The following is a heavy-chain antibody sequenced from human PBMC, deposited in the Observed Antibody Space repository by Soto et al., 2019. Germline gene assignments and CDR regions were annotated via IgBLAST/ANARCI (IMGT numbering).Heavy chain of an antibody. V-gene: IGHV1-3*01. CDR3: ARGTGEYSTGWYAYDY. CDR2: INAGNGNT. Sequence: ASVKVSCKASGYTFTSYAMHWVRQAPGQRLEWMGWINAGNGNTKYSQKFQGRVTITRDTSASTAYMELSSLRSEDTAVYYCARGTGEYSTGWYAYDYWGQGTLVTVSS. D-gene: IGHD6-19*01. J-gene: IGHJ4*02. CDR1: GYTFTSYA.